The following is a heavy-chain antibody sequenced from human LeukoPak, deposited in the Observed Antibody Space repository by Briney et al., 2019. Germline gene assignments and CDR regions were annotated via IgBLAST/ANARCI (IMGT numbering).Heavy chain of an antibody. V-gene: IGHV1-69*13. CDR1: GGTFSSYA. J-gene: IGHJ4*02. CDR3: AREGYYDSSGYYYFDY. Sequence: SVKVSCKASGGTFSSYAISWVRQAPGQGLEWMGGIIPIFGTANYAQKFQGRVTITADESTSTAYMELSSLRSEDTAVYYCAREGYYDSSGYYYFDYWGQGTLVTVTS. CDR2: IIPIFGTA. D-gene: IGHD3-22*01.